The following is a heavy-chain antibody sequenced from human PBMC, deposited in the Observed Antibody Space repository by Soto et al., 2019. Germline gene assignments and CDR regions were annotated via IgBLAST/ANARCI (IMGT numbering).Heavy chain of an antibody. J-gene: IGHJ4*02. D-gene: IGHD2-2*01. Sequence: GGSMRLSCAASGFSFSSYGMHWVRQTPGKGLEWVAVISYDGSNKYYADSVKGRFTISRDNSKNTLYLQMNSLRAEDTAVYYCASTHGYCSSTSYYGSEDIDCWGQRTLVTVSS. CDR1: GFSFSSYG. V-gene: IGHV3-30*03. CDR2: ISYDGSNK. CDR3: ASTHGYCSSTSYYGSEDIDC.